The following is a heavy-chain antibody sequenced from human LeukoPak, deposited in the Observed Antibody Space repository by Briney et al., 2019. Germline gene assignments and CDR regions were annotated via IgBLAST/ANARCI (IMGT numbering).Heavy chain of an antibody. Sequence: ASVKVSCKASGYTFTGYYMHWVRQAPGQGLEWMGWINPNSGGTNYAQKFQGRVTMTRDTSISTAYMELSRLRSDDTAVYYCVSALYCSSTSCYWYYFDYWGQETLVTVSS. D-gene: IGHD2-2*01. CDR2: INPNSGGT. V-gene: IGHV1-2*02. J-gene: IGHJ4*02. CDR1: GYTFTGYY. CDR3: VSALYCSSTSCYWYYFDY.